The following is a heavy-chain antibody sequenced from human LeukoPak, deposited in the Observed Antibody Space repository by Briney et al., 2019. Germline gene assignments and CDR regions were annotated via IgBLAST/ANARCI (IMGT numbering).Heavy chain of an antibody. CDR2: IYPGDSDT. J-gene: IGHJ4*02. V-gene: IGHV5-51*01. Sequence: GESLKICCKGSGYSFTSYWIVWVRQMPGKGLEWMGIIYPGDSDTRYSPSFQGQVTVSADKSISTAYLQWSSLKASDTAMYYCARVGIRTTVTTEIDYWGQGTLVTVSS. CDR3: ARVGIRTTVTTEIDY. D-gene: IGHD4-17*01. CDR1: GYSFTSYW.